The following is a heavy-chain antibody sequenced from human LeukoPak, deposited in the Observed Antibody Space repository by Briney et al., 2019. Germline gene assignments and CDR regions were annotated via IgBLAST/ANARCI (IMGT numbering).Heavy chain of an antibody. Sequence: SETLSLTCTVSGGSISSYYWSWIRQPPGKGLEWIGYIYYSGSTNYNPSLKSRVTISVDTSKNQFSLKLSSVTAADTAVYYCAGGGDYGDYVPDYWGQGTLVTVSS. CDR3: AGGGDYGDYVPDY. CDR1: GGSISSYY. CDR2: IYYSGST. V-gene: IGHV4-59*01. J-gene: IGHJ4*02. D-gene: IGHD4-17*01.